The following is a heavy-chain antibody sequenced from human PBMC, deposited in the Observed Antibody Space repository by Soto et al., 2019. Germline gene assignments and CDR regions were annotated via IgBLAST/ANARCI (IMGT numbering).Heavy chain of an antibody. Sequence: SLGLSCAASGFTFGGYAMHWVRQGSGKGLGWGSGCSWNSGSIGYADSVKGRFTISRDNAKNSLYLQMNSLRAEDTALYYCAKGSPSGVEYSSGWYFDYYYGMDVWGQGTTVT. D-gene: IGHD6-19*01. CDR3: AKGSPSGVEYSSGWYFDYYYGMDV. CDR2: CSWNSGSI. J-gene: IGHJ6*02. V-gene: IGHV3-9*01. CDR1: GFTFGGYA.